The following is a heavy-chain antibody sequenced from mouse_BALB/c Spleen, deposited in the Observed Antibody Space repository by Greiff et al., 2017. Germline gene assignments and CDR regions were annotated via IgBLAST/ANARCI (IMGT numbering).Heavy chain of an antibody. V-gene: IGHV2-2*02. CDR2: IWSGGST. CDR1: GFSLTSYG. J-gene: IGHJ3*01. Sequence: VHLVESGPGLVQPSQSLSITCTVSGFSLTSYGVHWVRQSPGKGLEWLGVIWSGGSTDYNAAFISRLSISKDNSKSQVFFKMNSLQANDTAIYYCASDPPWFAYWGQGTLVTVSA. CDR3: ASDPPWFAY.